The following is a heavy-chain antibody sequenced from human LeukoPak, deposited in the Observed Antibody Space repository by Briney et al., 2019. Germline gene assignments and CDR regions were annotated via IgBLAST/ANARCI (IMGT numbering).Heavy chain of an antibody. CDR2: IFYTGTT. CDR1: GGSISSYY. CDR3: ARGWGYFDY. D-gene: IGHD6-19*01. Sequence: SETLSLTCTVSGGSISSYYWSWIRQPPGKGLEWIGYIFYTGTTNYNFSPKSRLTISVDTSKNQFSLRLTSVTAADTAVYYCARGWGYFDYWGQGTLVTVSS. V-gene: IGHV4-59*01. J-gene: IGHJ4*02.